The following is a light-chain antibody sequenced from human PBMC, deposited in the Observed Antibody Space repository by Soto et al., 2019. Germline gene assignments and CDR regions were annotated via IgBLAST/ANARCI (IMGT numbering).Light chain of an antibody. CDR3: QQYYSTPST. J-gene: IGKJ1*01. V-gene: IGKV4-1*01. CDR1: QSVLYSSNNKNY. CDR2: WAS. Sequence: DIVMTQSADSLAVSLGERATINCKSSQSVLYSSNNKNYLAWYQRKPGQPPKLLIYWASTRESGVPDRFSGSGSGTDFTLTISSLQAEDVAVYHCQQYYSTPSTFGQGTKVEIK.